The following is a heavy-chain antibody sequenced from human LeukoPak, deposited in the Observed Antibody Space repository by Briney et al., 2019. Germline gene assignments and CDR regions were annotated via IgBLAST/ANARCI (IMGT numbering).Heavy chain of an antibody. D-gene: IGHD3-22*01. CDR2: ISGDGGST. Sequence: GGSLRLSCAASGFTFDDYAMHWVRQAPGKGLEWVSLISGDGGSTYYADSVKGRFTISRDNSKNSLYLQMNSLGTEDTALYYCAKDCRDSSVHWFDPWGQGTLVTVSS. CDR3: AKDCRDSSVHWFDP. CDR1: GFTFDDYA. V-gene: IGHV3-43*02. J-gene: IGHJ5*02.